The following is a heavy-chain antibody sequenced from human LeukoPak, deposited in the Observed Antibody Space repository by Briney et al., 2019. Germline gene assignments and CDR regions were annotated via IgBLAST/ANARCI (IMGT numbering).Heavy chain of an antibody. CDR1: GFTFSSYS. CDR2: IYSGGST. CDR3: AREAEHDYGYQNWFDP. J-gene: IGHJ5*02. V-gene: IGHV3-66*01. D-gene: IGHD4-17*01. Sequence: QSGGSLRLSCAASGFTFSSYSMNWVRQAPGKGLEWVSVIYSGGSTYYADSVKGRFTISRDNSKNTLYLQMNSLRAEDTAVYYCAREAEHDYGYQNWFDPWGQGTLVTVSS.